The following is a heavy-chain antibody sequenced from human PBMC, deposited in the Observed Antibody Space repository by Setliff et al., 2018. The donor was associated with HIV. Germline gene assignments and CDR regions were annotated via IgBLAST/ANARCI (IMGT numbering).Heavy chain of an antibody. CDR2: IKQDGSEK. Sequence: PWGALRLSCAASGFSFSSYWMSWVRQAPGKGLEWVANIKQDGSEKYYVDSVKGRFTISRDNAKNSLYLQMNRLRAEDTALYYCAKATGLGAAGKIDSWGQGTLVTVSS. V-gene: IGHV3-7*01. J-gene: IGHJ4*02. D-gene: IGHD6-13*01. CDR3: AKATGLGAAGKIDS. CDR1: GFSFSSYW.